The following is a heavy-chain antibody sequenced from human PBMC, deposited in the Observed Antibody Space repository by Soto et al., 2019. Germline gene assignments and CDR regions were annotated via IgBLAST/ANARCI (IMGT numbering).Heavy chain of an antibody. Sequence: SETLSLTCTVPGGPISSGGYYWSWIRQHPGKGLEWIGYIYFAGTTKYNPSLKSRVTISVDSSKNQFSLNLTSVTAADTAVYYCARLGGFFQALDSWGRGTLVTVSS. J-gene: IGHJ5*01. CDR3: ARLGGFFQALDS. CDR2: IYFAGTT. D-gene: IGHD2-15*01. CDR1: GGPISSGGYY. V-gene: IGHV4-61*08.